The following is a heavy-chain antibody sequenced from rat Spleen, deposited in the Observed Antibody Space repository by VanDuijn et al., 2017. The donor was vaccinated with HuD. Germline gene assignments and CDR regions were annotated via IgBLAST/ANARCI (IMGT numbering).Heavy chain of an antibody. J-gene: IGHJ3*01. D-gene: IGHD4-3*01. Sequence: EVQLVESDGGLVQPGRSLKLSCAASGFTFSDYGVAWVRQAPTTGLEWVATISSSGSRFYYPDSVKGRFTISRDNAKSTLYLQMDSLRSEDTATYYCVRQDTSGYSNWFTYWGQGTLVTVSS. CDR3: VRQDTSGYSNWFTY. CDR1: GFTFSDYG. V-gene: IGHV5-29*01. CDR2: ISSSGSRF.